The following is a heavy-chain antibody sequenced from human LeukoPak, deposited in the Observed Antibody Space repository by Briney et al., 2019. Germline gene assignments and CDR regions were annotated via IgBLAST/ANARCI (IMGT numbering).Heavy chain of an antibody. J-gene: IGHJ6*03. V-gene: IGHV3-30*04. CDR3: ARGAVAGYYYYYYTDV. Sequence: PGGSLRLSCAASGFTFSSYAMHWVRQAPGKGLEWVAVISYDGSNKYYADSVKGRFTISRDNSKNTLYLQMNSLRAEDTAVYYCARGAVAGYYYYYYTDVWGKGTTVTVSS. CDR1: GFTFSSYA. D-gene: IGHD6-19*01. CDR2: ISYDGSNK.